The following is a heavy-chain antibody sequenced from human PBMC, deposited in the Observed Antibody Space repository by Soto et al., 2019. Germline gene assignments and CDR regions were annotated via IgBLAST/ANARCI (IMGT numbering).Heavy chain of an antibody. CDR3: ARAGAEPHCGGDCYTDY. J-gene: IGHJ4*02. V-gene: IGHV1-69*13. CDR2: IIPIFGTA. D-gene: IGHD2-21*01. Sequence: SVKVSCQSSGGTFSSYAISWVRQAPGQGLEWMGGIIPIFGTANYAQKFQGRVTITADESTSTAYVELSSHRSEYTAVYYCARAGAEPHCGGDCYTDYWDQGTRVIVAS. CDR1: GGTFSSYA.